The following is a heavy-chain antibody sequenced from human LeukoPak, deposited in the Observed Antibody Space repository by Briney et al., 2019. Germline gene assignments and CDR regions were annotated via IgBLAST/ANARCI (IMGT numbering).Heavy chain of an antibody. V-gene: IGHV3-33*06. CDR1: GFTFSSYG. J-gene: IGHJ3*02. Sequence: GGSLRLSRAASGFTFSSYGMHWVRQAPGKGLEWVAVIWYDGSNKYYADSVKGRFTISRDNSKNTLYLQMNSLRAEDTAVYYCAKGAPYYYDSSGYGHAFDIWGQGTMVTVSS. D-gene: IGHD3-22*01. CDR3: AKGAPYYYDSSGYGHAFDI. CDR2: IWYDGSNK.